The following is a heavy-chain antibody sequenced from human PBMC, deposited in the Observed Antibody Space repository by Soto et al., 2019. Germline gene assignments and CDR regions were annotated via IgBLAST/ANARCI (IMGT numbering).Heavy chain of an antibody. V-gene: IGHV3-30*18. Sequence: QVQLVESGGGVVQPGRALRLSCAASGFTFSSYGMHWVRQAPGKGLEWVAVISYDGSNKYYADSVKGRFTISRDNSKNTLYLQMNSLRAEDTAVYYCAKYGIAAAGTQLVYFDYWGQGTLVTVS. CDR2: ISYDGSNK. D-gene: IGHD6-13*01. CDR3: AKYGIAAAGTQLVYFDY. J-gene: IGHJ4*02. CDR1: GFTFSSYG.